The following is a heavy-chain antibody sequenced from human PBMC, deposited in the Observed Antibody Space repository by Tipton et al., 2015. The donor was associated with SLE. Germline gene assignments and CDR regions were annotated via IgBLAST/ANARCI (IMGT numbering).Heavy chain of an antibody. J-gene: IGHJ3*02. CDR2: INPTAGTM. D-gene: IGHD5-12*01. CDR1: GYIFTSYY. V-gene: IGHV1-46*01. Sequence: QSGAEVKKPGASVKISCKASGYIFTSYYMHWVRQAPGQGLEWMGIINPTAGTMTYAQKFQGRVTMTRDTSTSTLYMELGSLRSEDTAVYYCARDTKGGDIVATDGAFDIWGQGTMVSVSS. CDR3: ARDTKGGDIVATDGAFDI.